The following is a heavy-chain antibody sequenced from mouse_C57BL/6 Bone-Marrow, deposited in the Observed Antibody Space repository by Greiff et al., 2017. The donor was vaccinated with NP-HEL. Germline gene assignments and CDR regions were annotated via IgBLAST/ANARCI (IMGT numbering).Heavy chain of an antibody. CDR2: ISDGGSYT. V-gene: IGHV5-4*01. CDR1: GFTFRSYA. CDR3: ARGGSWFAY. D-gene: IGHD1-1*02. Sequence: EVQGVESGGGLVKPGGSLKLSCAASGFTFRSYAMSWVRQTPEKRLEWVATISDGGSYTYYPDNVKGRFTISRDNAKNNLYLQMSHLKSEDTAMYYCARGGSWFAYWGQGTLVTVSA. J-gene: IGHJ3*01.